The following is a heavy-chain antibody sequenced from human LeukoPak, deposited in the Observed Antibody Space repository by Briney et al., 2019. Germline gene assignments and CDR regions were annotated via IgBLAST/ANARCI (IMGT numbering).Heavy chain of an antibody. CDR3: ARDRNGGNTYYFDY. CDR2: INLNGGST. D-gene: IGHD4-23*01. Sequence: GGSLRLSCAASGFTFDDYGMSWVRQAPGKGLEWVSGINLNGGSTVYADSVKGRFTISRDNAKNSLYMQMNSLRDEDTALYYCARDRNGGNTYYFDYWGQGTMVTVSS. CDR1: GFTFDDYG. J-gene: IGHJ4*02. V-gene: IGHV3-20*04.